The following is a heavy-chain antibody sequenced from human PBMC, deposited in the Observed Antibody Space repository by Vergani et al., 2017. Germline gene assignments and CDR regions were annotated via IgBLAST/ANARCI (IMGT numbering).Heavy chain of an antibody. Sequence: QVQLQESGPGLVKPSQTLSLTCTVSGGSISSGGYYWSWIRQHPGKGLEWIGYIYYSGSTYYNPSLKSRVTISVDTSKNQFTLKLSSVTAADTAVYYCARARNWGSVNXFDPWGQGTLVTVSS. V-gene: IGHV4-31*03. CDR1: GGSISSGGYY. J-gene: IGHJ5*02. D-gene: IGHD7-27*01. CDR2: IYYSGST. CDR3: ARARNWGSVNXFDP.